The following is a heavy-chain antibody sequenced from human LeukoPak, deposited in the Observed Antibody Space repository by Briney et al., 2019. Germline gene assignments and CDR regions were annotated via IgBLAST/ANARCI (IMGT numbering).Heavy chain of an antibody. CDR2: IYYSGST. D-gene: IGHD2-8*02. J-gene: IGHJ6*02. CDR3: ARDRVLGAFYYYYGMDV. V-gene: IGHV4-59*01. CDR1: GGSISSYY. Sequence: SETLSLTCTVSGGSISSYYWSWIRQPPGKGLEWIGYIYYSGSTNYNPSLKSRVTISVDTSKNQFSLKLSSVTAADTAVYYCARDRVLGAFYYYYGMDVWGQGTTVTVSS.